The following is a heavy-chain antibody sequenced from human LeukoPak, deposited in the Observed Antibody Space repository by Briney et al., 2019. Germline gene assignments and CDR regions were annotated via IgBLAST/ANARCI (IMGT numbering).Heavy chain of an antibody. Sequence: GGSLRLSCAASGFTFSTYAMHWVRQAPGKGLEWVAVISSDGSDNYYADSVKGRFTISRDNSKNTLYLQMNSLRAEDTAVYYCARASYSSGWYGTPNFDYWAREPWSPSPQ. V-gene: IGHV3-30*04. J-gene: IGHJ4*02. CDR3: ARASYSSGWYGTPNFDY. CDR1: GFTFSTYA. D-gene: IGHD6-19*01. CDR2: ISSDGSDN.